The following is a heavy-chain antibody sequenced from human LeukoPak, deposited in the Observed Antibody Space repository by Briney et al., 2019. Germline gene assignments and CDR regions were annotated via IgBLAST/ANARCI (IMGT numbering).Heavy chain of an antibody. D-gene: IGHD4-11*01. V-gene: IGHV4-59*08. Sequence: SETLSLTCTVFGDSLTPHFWSWFRQPPGKGLQWIGYAFSSVTTNYNPSLTSRVSISMDTSKNQISLRLTSLAAADTAVYYWARRMRTVTDNFDVWGQGHLVTVSS. J-gene: IGHJ3*01. CDR1: GDSLTPHF. CDR2: AFSSVTT. CDR3: ARRMRTVTDNFDV.